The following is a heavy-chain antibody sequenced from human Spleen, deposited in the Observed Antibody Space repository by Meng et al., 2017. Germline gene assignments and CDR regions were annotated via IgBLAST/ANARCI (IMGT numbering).Heavy chain of an antibody. D-gene: IGHD4-17*01. Sequence: GESLKISCAASGFTFSSYAMSWVRQAPGKGLEWVSGISGSGGSTYYADSVKGRFTISRDNSKNTLYLQMNSLRAEDTAVYYCAKLSGFAVTQTIFDYWGQGTLVTVSS. J-gene: IGHJ4*02. CDR2: ISGSGGST. CDR3: AKLSGFAVTQTIFDY. CDR1: GFTFSSYA. V-gene: IGHV3-23*01.